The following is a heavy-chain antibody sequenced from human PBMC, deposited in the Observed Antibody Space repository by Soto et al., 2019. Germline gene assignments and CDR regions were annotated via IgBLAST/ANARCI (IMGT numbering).Heavy chain of an antibody. CDR3: ARDRKRGFSGYDYDC. J-gene: IGHJ4*02. V-gene: IGHV4-61*01. D-gene: IGHD5-12*01. CDR2: IYYSGST. CDR1: GGSVSSGSHY. Sequence: QVQLQESGPGLVKPSETLSLTCAVSGGSVSSGSHYWSWIRQPPGKGLEWIASIYYSGSTSYNPSLNSRVTISLDTSNNQFSLRLTSVTAADTAVYYCARDRKRGFSGYDYDCWGQGTLVTVSS.